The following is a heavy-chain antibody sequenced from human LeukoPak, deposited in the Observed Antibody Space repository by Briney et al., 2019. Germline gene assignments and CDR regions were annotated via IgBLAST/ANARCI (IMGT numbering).Heavy chain of an antibody. CDR1: GFTFSSYW. CDR2: IKQDGSEK. D-gene: IGHD6-19*01. J-gene: IGHJ4*02. V-gene: IGHV3-7*01. Sequence: GGSLRLSCAASGFTFSSYWMSWVRQAPGKGLEWVANIKQDGSEKSYVDSVKGRFTISRDNAKNSLYLQMNSLRAEDTAVYYCARVPYSSGWYDFDYWGQGTLVTVSS. CDR3: ARVPYSSGWYDFDY.